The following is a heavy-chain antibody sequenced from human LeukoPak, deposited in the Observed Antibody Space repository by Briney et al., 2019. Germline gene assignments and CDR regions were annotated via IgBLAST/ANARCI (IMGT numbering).Heavy chain of an antibody. D-gene: IGHD3-3*01. CDR2: IYPNSGGT. J-gene: IGHJ4*02. Sequence: GASVKVSCKASGYTFTGYYMHWVRQAPAQGLEWMGWIYPNSGGTNYAQKFQGRVTMTRDTSISTAYMELNSLRSDDTAVYYCARDFYDFWSGYDYGGQGTLVTVSS. V-gene: IGHV1-2*02. CDR1: GYTFTGYY. CDR3: ARDFYDFWSGYDY.